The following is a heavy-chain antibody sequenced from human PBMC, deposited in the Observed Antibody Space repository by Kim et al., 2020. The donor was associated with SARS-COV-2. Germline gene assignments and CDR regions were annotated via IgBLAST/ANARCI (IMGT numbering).Heavy chain of an antibody. Sequence: GGSLRLSCAASGFTFSSYSMNWVRQAPGKGLEWVSSISSSSSYIYYADSVKGRFTISRDNAKNSLYLQMNSLRAEDTAVYYCARDGGEGRKRWLQLSYYYYYGMDVCGQGTTVTVSS. CDR1: GFTFSSYS. V-gene: IGHV3-21*04. J-gene: IGHJ6*02. CDR3: ARDGGEGRKRWLQLSYYYYYGMDV. D-gene: IGHD5-12*01. CDR2: ISSSSSYI.